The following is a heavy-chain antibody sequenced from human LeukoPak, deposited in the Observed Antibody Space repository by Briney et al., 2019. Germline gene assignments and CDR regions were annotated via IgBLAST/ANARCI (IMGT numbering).Heavy chain of an antibody. CDR3: ARVMVGRFLEWLFLDAFDI. J-gene: IGHJ3*02. CDR2: ISAYNGNT. D-gene: IGHD3-3*01. Sequence: ASVKVSCTASGYTFTSYGISWVRQAPGQGLEWMGWISAYNGNTNYAQKLQGRVTMTTDTSTSTAYMELRSLRSDDTAVYYCARVMVGRFLEWLFLDAFDIWGQGTMVTVSS. V-gene: IGHV1-18*01. CDR1: GYTFTSYG.